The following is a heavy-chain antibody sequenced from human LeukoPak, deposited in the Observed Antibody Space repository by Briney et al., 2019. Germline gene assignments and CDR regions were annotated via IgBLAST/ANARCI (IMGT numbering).Heavy chain of an antibody. J-gene: IGHJ4*02. CDR3: ARDGGGYDPLDL. CDR1: GFTFSSYG. CDR2: ISYDGSNK. Sequence: PGGSLRLSCAASGFTFSSYGMHWVRQAPGKGLEWVAVISYDGSNKYYADSVKGRFTISRDNAKNSLYLQMNSLRAEDSAIYYCARDGGGYDPLDLWGQGTLVTVSS. D-gene: IGHD5-12*01. V-gene: IGHV3-30*03.